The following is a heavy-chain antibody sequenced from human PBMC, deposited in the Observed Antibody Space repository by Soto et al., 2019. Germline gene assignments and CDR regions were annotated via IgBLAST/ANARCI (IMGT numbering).Heavy chain of an antibody. Sequence: QVRLVQSGAEVKKPGASVKVSCKASGYTFTDSYMHWVRQAPGQGLEWMGIINPSGGGTTYAQKYQSRVTMTRDTSTSTVSMQLSSLRSEDTAVYYCAKYHSAVSGYYRGEGNWFGPWGPGTLVTVSS. CDR3: AKYHSAVSGYYRGEGNWFGP. CDR2: INPSGGGT. D-gene: IGHD3-22*01. V-gene: IGHV1-46*01. J-gene: IGHJ5*02. CDR1: GYTFTDSY.